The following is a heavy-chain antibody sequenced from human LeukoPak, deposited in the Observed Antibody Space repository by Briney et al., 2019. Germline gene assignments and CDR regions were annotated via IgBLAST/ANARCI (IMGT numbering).Heavy chain of an antibody. CDR3: ARDGVGYSGYDFWY. J-gene: IGHJ4*02. D-gene: IGHD5-12*01. V-gene: IGHV1-69*13. Sequence: ASVKVSCKASGGTFSSYAISWVRQAPGQGLEWMGGIIPIFGTANYAQKFQGRVTITADESTSTAYMELSSLRSEDTAVYYCARDGVGYSGYDFWYWGQGTLVTASS. CDR1: GGTFSSYA. CDR2: IIPIFGTA.